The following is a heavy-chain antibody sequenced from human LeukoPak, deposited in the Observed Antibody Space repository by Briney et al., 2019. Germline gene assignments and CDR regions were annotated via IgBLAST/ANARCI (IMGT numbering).Heavy chain of an antibody. CDR1: GYTFTSYD. J-gene: IGHJ6*02. Sequence: ASVKVSCKASGYTFTSYDINWVRQATGQGLEWMGWMNPNSGNTGYAQKFQGRVTMTRNTSISTAYMELSSLRSEDTAVYYCARGENIYDFWSGSRGHYYYGMDVWGQGTTVTVSS. V-gene: IGHV1-8*01. D-gene: IGHD3-3*01. CDR3: ARGENIYDFWSGSRGHYYYGMDV. CDR2: MNPNSGNT.